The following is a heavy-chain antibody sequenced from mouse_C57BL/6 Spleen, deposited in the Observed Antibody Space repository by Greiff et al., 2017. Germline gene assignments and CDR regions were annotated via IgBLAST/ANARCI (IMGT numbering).Heavy chain of an antibody. Sequence: EVKLVESGGGLVKPGGSLKLSCAASGFTFSSYAMSWVRQTPEKRLEWVATISDGGSYTYYPDNVKGRFTISRDNAKNNLYLQMSHLKSEDTAMYYCARDRFDYAMDYWGQRTSDTVCS. CDR3: ARDRFDYAMDY. CDR2: ISDGGSYT. J-gene: IGHJ4*01. CDR1: GFTFSSYA. V-gene: IGHV5-4*01.